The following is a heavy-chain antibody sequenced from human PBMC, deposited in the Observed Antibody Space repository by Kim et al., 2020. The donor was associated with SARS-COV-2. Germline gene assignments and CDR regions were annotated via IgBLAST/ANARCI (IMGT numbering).Heavy chain of an antibody. CDR2: ISGSGGST. D-gene: IGHD2-8*01. Sequence: GGSLRLSCAASGFTFSSYAMSWVRQAPGKGLEWVSAISGSGGSTYYADSVKGRFTISRDNSKNTLYLQMNSLRAEDTAVYYCAKDWCDPTDEFNWFDPWGQGTLVTVSS. V-gene: IGHV3-23*01. CDR1: GFTFSSYA. J-gene: IGHJ5*02. CDR3: AKDWCDPTDEFNWFDP.